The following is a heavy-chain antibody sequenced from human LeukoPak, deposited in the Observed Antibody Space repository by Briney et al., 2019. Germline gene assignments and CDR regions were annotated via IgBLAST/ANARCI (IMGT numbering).Heavy chain of an antibody. CDR1: GYTFTSYG. CDR3: ARTTHRTWDAFDI. J-gene: IGHJ3*02. D-gene: IGHD4-11*01. Sequence: GPSGKVTCKSSGYTFTSYGISWVRQAPGQGLEWMGWISSYNGNTNYAQKRQGRVTMTTDTYTTTAYMELKSLRSDDTAVYYCARTTHRTWDAFDIWGQGAMDTLSS. V-gene: IGHV1-18*01. CDR2: ISSYNGNT.